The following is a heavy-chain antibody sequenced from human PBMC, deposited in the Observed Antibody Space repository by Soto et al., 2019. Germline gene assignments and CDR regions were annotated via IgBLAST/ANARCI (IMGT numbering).Heavy chain of an antibody. V-gene: IGHV2-5*02. CDR1: GFSLSSTSMT. CDR3: AHIVVAGLGYYFDY. J-gene: IGHJ4*02. CDR2: IYWDDEK. D-gene: IGHD6-19*01. Sequence: QITLKESGPTLVKPTQTLTLTCTFSGFSLSSTSMTVGWIRQPPGNALECLAPIYWDDEKRYSPFLKSRLTITKDTSKNQVVLTMSNMEPVDTARYYCAHIVVAGLGYYFDYWGQGTLVTVSS.